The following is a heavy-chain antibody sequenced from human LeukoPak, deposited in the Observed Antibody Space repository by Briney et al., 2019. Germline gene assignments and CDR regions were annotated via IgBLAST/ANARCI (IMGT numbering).Heavy chain of an antibody. Sequence: ASVKVSCKASGYTFTSYDINWVRQATGQGLEWMGWMNPNSGNTGYAQKFQGRVTMTRNTSISTAYMELSSLRSEDTAVYYCARGGVPAFKLVGNWFDPWGQGTLVTVSS. CDR1: GYTFTSYD. J-gene: IGHJ5*02. CDR3: ARGGVPAFKLVGNWFDP. D-gene: IGHD2-2*01. CDR2: MNPNSGNT. V-gene: IGHV1-8*01.